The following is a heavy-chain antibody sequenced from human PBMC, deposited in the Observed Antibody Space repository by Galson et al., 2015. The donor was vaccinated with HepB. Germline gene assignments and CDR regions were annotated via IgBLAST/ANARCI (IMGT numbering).Heavy chain of an antibody. Sequence: SLRLSCAASGFTFSSYAMHWVRQAPGKGLEYVSAISSNGGSTYYADSVKGRFTISRDNSKNTLYLQMSSLRAEDTAVYYCVKDLPLLGPRGLVREPYYYGMDVWGQGTTVTVSS. CDR2: ISSNGGST. V-gene: IGHV3-64D*06. CDR1: GFTFSSYA. CDR3: VKDLPLLGPRGLVREPYYYGMDV. D-gene: IGHD6-19*01. J-gene: IGHJ6*02.